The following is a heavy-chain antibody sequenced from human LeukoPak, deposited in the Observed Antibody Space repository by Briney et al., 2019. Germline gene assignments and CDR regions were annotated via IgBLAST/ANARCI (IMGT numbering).Heavy chain of an antibody. CDR1: GGSIINYY. J-gene: IGHJ4*02. CDR2: IYITGST. V-gene: IGHV4-4*07. CDR3: ARELDY. Sequence: PSETLSLTCSVAGGSIINYYWSWIRQSAGTGLEWVGRIYITGSTTYNPSLQSRLSMSVDTSKNQFSLRLRSVTAADTAVYYCARELDYWGQGTLVTVSS.